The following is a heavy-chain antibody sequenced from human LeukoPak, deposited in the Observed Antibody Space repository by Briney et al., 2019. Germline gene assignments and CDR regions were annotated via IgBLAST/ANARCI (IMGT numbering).Heavy chain of an antibody. D-gene: IGHD3-3*01. CDR3: VKDALGVVIHHDH. CDR2: ISGGGSST. Sequence: GGSLRLSCAASGFTFSSYAMSWVRQAPGKGLEWVSSISGGGSSTYYADSVKGRFTISRDNSKNTLYLQMNSLRAEDTAVYYCVKDALGVVIHHDHWGQGTLVTVSS. CDR1: GFTFSSYA. V-gene: IGHV3-23*01. J-gene: IGHJ5*02.